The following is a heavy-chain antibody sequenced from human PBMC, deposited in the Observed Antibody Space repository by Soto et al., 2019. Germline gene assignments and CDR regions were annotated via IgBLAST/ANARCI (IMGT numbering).Heavy chain of an antibody. D-gene: IGHD6-25*01. Sequence: SETVSLTCTVSGGSISSYYWSWIRQPAGKGLEWIGRIYTSGSTNYNPSLKSRVTMSVDTSKNQFSLKLSSVTAADTAVYYCAGDQRWRNYYYYGMDVWGQGTTVTVSS. CDR2: IYTSGST. CDR1: GGSISSYY. J-gene: IGHJ6*02. V-gene: IGHV4-4*07. CDR3: AGDQRWRNYYYYGMDV.